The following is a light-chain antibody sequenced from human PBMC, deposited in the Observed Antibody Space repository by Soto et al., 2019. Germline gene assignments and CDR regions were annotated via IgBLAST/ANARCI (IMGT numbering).Light chain of an antibody. V-gene: IGKV3-15*01. CDR2: GAS. CDR1: QIVSSS. J-gene: IGKJ3*01. Sequence: IGMTPSPATVSVAPGESATLSCMAIQIVSSSGAWYQQTTGQATRLLIYGASTRATGIPARFSGSGSGTEFALNISRLQSEDFAISYCQQYDNWTQTF. CDR3: QQYDNWTQT.